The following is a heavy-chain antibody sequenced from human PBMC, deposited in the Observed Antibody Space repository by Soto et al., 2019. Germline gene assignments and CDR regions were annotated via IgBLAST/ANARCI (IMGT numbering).Heavy chain of an antibody. D-gene: IGHD2-2*01. CDR2: INPGNGKT. CDR1: GYIFTSLA. CDR3: ARDLDACDSTGY. V-gene: IGHV1-3*01. J-gene: IGHJ4*02. Sequence: ASVKVSCKASGYIFTSLAIDWVRQAPGQRLEWTGWINPGNGKTKYSQSFQGRVTITRDTSASTAYMELSSLRSEDTAVYFCARDLDACDSTGYWGQGTLVIGYS.